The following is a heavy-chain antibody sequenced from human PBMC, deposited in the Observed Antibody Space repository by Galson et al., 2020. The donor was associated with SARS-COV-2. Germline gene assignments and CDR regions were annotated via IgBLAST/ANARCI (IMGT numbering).Heavy chain of an antibody. J-gene: IGHJ6*02. CDR1: GFSLNSFS. CDR3: ATNKLEEVRGAWYDYGQEV. CDR2: MSGDSVRT. Sequence: TAGSLRLPCAAGFSLNSFSMTWVRQAPGEGLQWVSSMSGDSVRTYHPESVKGRFTVSRDNSKNTLYLQMNSLRVDDTAVYYCATNKLEEVRGAWYDYGQEVWGQGTTVIVSS. D-gene: IGHD3-16*01. V-gene: IGHV3-23*01.